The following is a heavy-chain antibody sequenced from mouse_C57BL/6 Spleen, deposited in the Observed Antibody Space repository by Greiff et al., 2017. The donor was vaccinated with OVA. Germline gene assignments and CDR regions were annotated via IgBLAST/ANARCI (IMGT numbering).Heavy chain of an antibody. V-gene: IGHV1-53*01. D-gene: IGHD2-1*01. CDR3: ARSYARNYLMDY. CDR2: INPSNGGT. CDR1: GYTFTSYW. J-gene: IGHJ4*01. Sequence: QVQLQQPGAELVKPGASVKVSCKASGYTFTSYWMHWVKQRPGQGLEWIGNINPSNGGTNYNEKFKSKATLTVDKSSSTAYMQLSSLTSEDSAVYYCARSYARNYLMDYWGQGTSVTVSS.